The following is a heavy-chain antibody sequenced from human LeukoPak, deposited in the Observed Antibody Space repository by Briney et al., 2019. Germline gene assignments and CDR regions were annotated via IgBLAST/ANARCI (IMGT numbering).Heavy chain of an antibody. D-gene: IGHD3-10*01. CDR3: ARHHYYGSATFDY. CDR1: GGSISSSSYY. J-gene: IGHJ4*02. V-gene: IGHV4-39*01. Sequence: SETLSLTCTVSGGSISSSSYYWGWIRQPPGKGLEWIGSIYYSGSTYYNPSLKSRVTISVDTSKNQFSLKLSSVTAADTAAYYCARHHYYGSATFDYWGQGTLVTVSS. CDR2: IYYSGST.